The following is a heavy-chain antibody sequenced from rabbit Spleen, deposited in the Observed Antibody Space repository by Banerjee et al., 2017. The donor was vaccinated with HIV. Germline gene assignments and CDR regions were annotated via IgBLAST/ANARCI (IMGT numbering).Heavy chain of an antibody. D-gene: IGHD3-1*01. V-gene: IGHV1S39*01. CDR2: IDPVFGST. Sequence: QEQLKETGGGLVQPGGSLTLSCKASGFDFSKYGVSWVRQAPGKGLEWIGYIDPVFGSTYYASWVKGRFTISKTSSTTVTLQMTSLTAADTATYFSVNDPYGLRGGGGVLWGQGTLVTVS. CDR3: VNDPYGLRGGGGVL. J-gene: IGHJ3*01. CDR1: GFDFSKYG.